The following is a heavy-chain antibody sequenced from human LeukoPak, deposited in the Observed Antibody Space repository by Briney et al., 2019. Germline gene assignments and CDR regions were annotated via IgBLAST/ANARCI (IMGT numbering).Heavy chain of an antibody. CDR2: INHSGST. D-gene: IGHD3-16*02. Sequence: SETLSLTCAVYGGSFSGYYWSWIRQPPGKGLEWIGEINHSGSTNYNPSLKSRVTISVDTSKNQFSLKLSSVTAADTAVYYCARERIMITFGGVIVPGYFDYWGQGTLVTVSS. CDR3: ARERIMITFGGVIVPGYFDY. CDR1: GGSFSGYY. J-gene: IGHJ4*02. V-gene: IGHV4-34*01.